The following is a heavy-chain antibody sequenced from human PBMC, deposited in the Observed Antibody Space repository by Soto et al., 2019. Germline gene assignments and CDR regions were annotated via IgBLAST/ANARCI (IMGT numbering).Heavy chain of an antibody. J-gene: IGHJ4*02. CDR1: GGTFSSYT. CDR3: ARGYGDSHDY. CDR2: IIPMFGIA. V-gene: IGHV1-69*02. Sequence: VQLVQSGAEVKKPGSSVKVSCKASGGTFSSYTLSWVRQAPGQGLEWRGRIIPMFGIANYAQKFQGRVTITADKSTSTAYMELSSLRSEDTAVYYCARGYGDSHDYWGQGTLVTVSS. D-gene: IGHD4-17*01.